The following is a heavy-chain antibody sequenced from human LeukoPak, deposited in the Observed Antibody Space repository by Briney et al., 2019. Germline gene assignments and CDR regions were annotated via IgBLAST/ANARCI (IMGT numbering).Heavy chain of an antibody. CDR2: IYTSGST. Sequence: PSETLSLTCTVSGGSISSGSYYWSWIRQPAGKGLEWIGRIYTSGSTNYNPSLKSRVTISVDTSKNQFSLKQSSVTAADTAVYYCARELGSSWYWWFDPWGQGTLVTVSS. D-gene: IGHD6-13*01. V-gene: IGHV4-61*02. CDR3: ARELGSSWYWWFDP. CDR1: GGSISSGSYY. J-gene: IGHJ5*02.